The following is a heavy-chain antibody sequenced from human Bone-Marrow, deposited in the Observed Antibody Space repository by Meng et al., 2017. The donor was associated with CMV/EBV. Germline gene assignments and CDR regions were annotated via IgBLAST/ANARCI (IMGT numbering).Heavy chain of an antibody. D-gene: IGHD2-2*01. V-gene: IGHV4-34*01. CDR3: ARGAIVVVPAADYYYYGMDV. Sequence: SQTLSLTCAVYGGSFSGYYWSWIRQPPGKGLEWIGEINHSGSTNYNPSLKSRVTISVDTSKNQFSLKLSSVTAADTAVYYCARGAIVVVPAADYYYYGMDVWGRGTTVTVSS. CDR1: GGSFSGYY. J-gene: IGHJ6*02. CDR2: INHSGST.